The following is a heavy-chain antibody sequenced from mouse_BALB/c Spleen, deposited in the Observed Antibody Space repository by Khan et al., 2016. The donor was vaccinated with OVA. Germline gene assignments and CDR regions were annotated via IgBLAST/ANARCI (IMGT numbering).Heavy chain of an antibody. Sequence: DLVKPGASVKLSCKASGYTFTSYWINWIKQRPGQGLEWIGRIAPGSGSTSYTEMFKGEATLTVDTSSSTAYIQLSSLSSEDSAVYLCARSNYSGSGLYAMDYWGQGTSVTVSS. CDR1: GYTFTSYW. CDR2: IAPGSGST. J-gene: IGHJ4*01. CDR3: ARSNYSGSGLYAMDY. V-gene: IGHV1S41*01. D-gene: IGHD1-1*01.